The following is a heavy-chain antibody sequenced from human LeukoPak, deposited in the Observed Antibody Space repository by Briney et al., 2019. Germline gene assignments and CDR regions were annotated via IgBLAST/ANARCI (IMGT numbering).Heavy chain of an antibody. Sequence: KSGGSLRLSCAASGFTFSTYGMNWVRQAPGKGLEWVSSIRSSSSYIYYADSVKGRFTISRDNAEKSLYLQMNSLRAEDTAVYFCARDLGDYSSGYKNYFDYWGQGTLVSVSS. J-gene: IGHJ4*02. D-gene: IGHD6-25*01. CDR3: ARDLGDYSSGYKNYFDY. V-gene: IGHV3-21*01. CDR1: GFTFSTYG. CDR2: IRSSSSYI.